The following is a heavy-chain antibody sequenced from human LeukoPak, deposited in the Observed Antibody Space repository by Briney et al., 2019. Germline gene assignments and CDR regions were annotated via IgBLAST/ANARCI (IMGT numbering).Heavy chain of an antibody. D-gene: IGHD6-13*01. Sequence: SQTLSLTCAISGARVSSNSAAWNWIRPSPSRGLERLGMTYYRSKWYNDYAVSVKSRITINPDTSKNQFSLQLNSVTPEDTAVYYCARSIAAAGTLDYWGQGTLVTVSS. V-gene: IGHV6-1*01. CDR1: GARVSSNSAA. J-gene: IGHJ4*02. CDR3: ARSIAAAGTLDY. CDR2: TYYRSKWYN.